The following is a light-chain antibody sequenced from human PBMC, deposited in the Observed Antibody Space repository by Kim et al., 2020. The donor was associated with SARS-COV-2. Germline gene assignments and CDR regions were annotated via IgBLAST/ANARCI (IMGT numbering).Light chain of an antibody. J-gene: IGKJ2*01. CDR1: QSISSN. V-gene: IGKV3-15*01. CDR3: QQYNEWPTYI. Sequence: EIVMTQSPATLSVSPGERATLSCRASQSISSNLVWYQQKPGQAPRLLIYGASTRATGIPARFSGSGSGTEFTLTISSLQSEDFAVYYCQQYNEWPTYIFGQGTKLEI. CDR2: GAS.